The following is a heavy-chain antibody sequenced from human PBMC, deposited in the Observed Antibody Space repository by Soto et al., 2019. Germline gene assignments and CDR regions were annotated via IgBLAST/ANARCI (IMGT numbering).Heavy chain of an antibody. V-gene: IGHV3-15*01. D-gene: IGHD3-22*01. CDR3: STDHYDSSGYYFDVDY. J-gene: IGHJ4*02. Sequence: EVQLVESGGGLVKPGGSLRLSCAASGFTFSNAWMSWVRQAPGKGLEWVGRIKSKTDGGTTDYAAPVKGRFTISRDDSKNTLYLQMNSLKTEDTGVYYCSTDHYDSSGYYFDVDYWGQGTLVTVSS. CDR2: IKSKTDGGTT. CDR1: GFTFSNAW.